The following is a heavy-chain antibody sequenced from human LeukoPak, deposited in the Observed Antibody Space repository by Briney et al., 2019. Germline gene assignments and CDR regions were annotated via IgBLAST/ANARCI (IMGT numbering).Heavy chain of an antibody. V-gene: IGHV4-4*07. CDR1: GGSISSYY. CDR2: IYTSGST. CDR3: ARDLTYYYDSSGYYYYYYGMDV. J-gene: IGHJ6*02. D-gene: IGHD3-22*01. Sequence: PSETLSLTCTVSGGSISSYYWSWIRQPAGKGLEWIGRIYTSGSTNYNPSLKSRVTMSVDTSKNQFSLKLSSVTAADTAVYYCARDLTYYYDSSGYYYYYYGMDVWGQGTTVTVSS.